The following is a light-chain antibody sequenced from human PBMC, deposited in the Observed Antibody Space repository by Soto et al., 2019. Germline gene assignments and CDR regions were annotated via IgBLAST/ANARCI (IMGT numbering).Light chain of an antibody. J-gene: IGLJ1*01. V-gene: IGLV2-23*01. CDR3: CSFARTSSFYA. Sequence: QSVRTQPASVSGSPGQSITISCSGTSSDVGGSNLVSWYQQHPGKAPKLIIFEGDRRPSGVSGRFSGSKSGNTASLTISGLQAEDEADYYCCSFARTSSFYAFGTGTKVTVL. CDR2: EGD. CDR1: SSDVGGSNL.